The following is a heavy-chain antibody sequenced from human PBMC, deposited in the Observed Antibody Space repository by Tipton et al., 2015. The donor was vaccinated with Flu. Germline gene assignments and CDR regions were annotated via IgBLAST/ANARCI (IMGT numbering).Heavy chain of an antibody. CDR2: INHSGST. V-gene: IGHV4-34*01. J-gene: IGHJ4*02. CDR3: ARGGRTTVTPDY. CDR1: GGSFSGYY. D-gene: IGHD4-11*01. Sequence: TLSLTCAVYGGSFSGYYWSWIRQPPGKGLEWIREINHSGSTNYNPSLKSRVTISVDTSKNQFSLKLSSVTAADTAVYYCARGGRTTVTPDYWGQGTLVTVSS.